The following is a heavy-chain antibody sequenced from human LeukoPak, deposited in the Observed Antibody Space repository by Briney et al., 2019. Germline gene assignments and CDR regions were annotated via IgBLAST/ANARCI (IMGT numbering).Heavy chain of an antibody. D-gene: IGHD3-22*01. CDR3: AKCATYYYDSSDYYDY. V-gene: IGHV3-30*02. CDR1: GFTFSSYG. J-gene: IGHJ4*02. Sequence: GGSLRLSCAASGFTFSSYGMHWVRQAPGKGLEWVAFIRYDGRNKYYADSVKGRFTISRDNSKNTLYLQTNSLRAEDTAVYYCAKCATYYYDSSDYYDYWGQGMSVTVSS. CDR2: IRYDGRNK.